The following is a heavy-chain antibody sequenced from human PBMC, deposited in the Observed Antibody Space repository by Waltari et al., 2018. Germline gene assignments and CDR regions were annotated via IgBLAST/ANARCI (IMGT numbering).Heavy chain of an antibody. J-gene: IGHJ4*02. CDR1: GFSVSSHY. V-gene: IGHV3-53*01. CDR2: XFSNDNT. CDR3: XGGKGISX. D-gene: IGHD3-16*01. Sequence: EAQLVESGGXLMQPGESLXLSCAVXGFSVSSHYLGWVRQAPGKGLEGLAMXFSNDNTHYXDSVXGRFTIXXDSXKNTVYLXXXNLXXDDTALYYCXGGKGISXXGQGTPVTVSS.